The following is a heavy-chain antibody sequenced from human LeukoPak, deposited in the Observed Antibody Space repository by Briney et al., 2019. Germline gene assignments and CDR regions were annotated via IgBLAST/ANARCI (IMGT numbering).Heavy chain of an antibody. V-gene: IGHV4-34*01. CDR2: INHSGST. CDR1: GGSFSGYY. D-gene: IGHD6-13*01. Sequence: SETLSLTCAVYGGSFSGYYWSWIRQPPGKGLEWIGEINHSGSTNYNPSLKSRVTISVDTSKNQFSLKLSSVTAADTAVYYCARVRRGIPASGTHFDYWGQGTLVTVSS. J-gene: IGHJ4*02. CDR3: ARVRRGIPASGTHFDY.